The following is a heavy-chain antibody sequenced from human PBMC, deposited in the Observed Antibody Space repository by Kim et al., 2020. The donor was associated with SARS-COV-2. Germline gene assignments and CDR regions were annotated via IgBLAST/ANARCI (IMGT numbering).Heavy chain of an antibody. J-gene: IGHJ4*02. V-gene: IGHV4-34*01. CDR3: ARGRECGTMILVVIGSEYYFDY. D-gene: IGHD3-22*01. CDR1: GGSFSGYY. CDR2: INHSGST. Sequence: SETLSLTCAVYGGSFSGYYWSWIRQPPGKGLEWIGEINHSGSTNYNPSLKSRVTISVDTSKNQFSLKLSSVTAADTAVYYCARGRECGTMILVVIGSEYYFDYWGQGTLVTVSS.